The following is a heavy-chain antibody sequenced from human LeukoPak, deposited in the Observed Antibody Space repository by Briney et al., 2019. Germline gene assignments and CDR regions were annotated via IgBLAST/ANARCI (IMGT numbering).Heavy chain of an antibody. V-gene: IGHV1-2*02. D-gene: IGHD3-22*01. CDR1: GYTFTGYY. J-gene: IGHJ4*02. CDR2: INPNSGGT. CDR3: ARDRNYYDSSGYPGYFDY. Sequence: APVKVSCKASGYTFTGYYMHWVRQAPGQGLEWMGWINPNSGGTNYAQKFQGRVTMTRDTSISTAYMELSRLRSDDTAVYYCARDRNYYDSSGYPGYFDYWGQGTLVTVSS.